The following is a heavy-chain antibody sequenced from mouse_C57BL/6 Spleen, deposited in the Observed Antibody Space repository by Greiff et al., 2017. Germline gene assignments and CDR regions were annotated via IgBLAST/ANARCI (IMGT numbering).Heavy chain of an antibody. CDR3: ARLGRGDGYYEDY. V-gene: IGHV1-64*01. CDR2: IHPNSGST. J-gene: IGHJ2*01. Sequence: QVQLKQPGAELVKPGASVKLSCKASGYTFTSYWMHWVKQRPGQGLEWIGMIHPNSGSTNYNEKFKSKATLTVDKSSSTAYMQLSSLTSEDSAVYYCARLGRGDGYYEDYWGQGTTLTVSS. D-gene: IGHD2-3*01. CDR1: GYTFTSYW.